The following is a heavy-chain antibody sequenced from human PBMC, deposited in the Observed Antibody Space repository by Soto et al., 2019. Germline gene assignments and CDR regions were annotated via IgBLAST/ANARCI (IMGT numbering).Heavy chain of an antibody. Sequence: ASVKVSCKASGYTFTSYYMHWVRQAPGQGLEWMGIINPSGGSTSYAQKFQGRVTMTRDTSTSTVYMELSSLRSEDTAVYYCARVVKPRHYDSSGRSAVGAFDIWGQGTMVTVSS. CDR1: GYTFTSYY. CDR3: ARVVKPRHYDSSGRSAVGAFDI. V-gene: IGHV1-46*01. CDR2: INPSGGST. J-gene: IGHJ3*02. D-gene: IGHD3-22*01.